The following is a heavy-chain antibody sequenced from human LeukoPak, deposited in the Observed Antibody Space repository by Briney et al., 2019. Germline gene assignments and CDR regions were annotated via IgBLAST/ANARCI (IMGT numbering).Heavy chain of an antibody. CDR1: GGTFSSYA. V-gene: IGHV1-69*05. D-gene: IGHD4-23*01. Sequence: GAWVKVSCKASGGTFSSYAISWVRQAPGQGLEWMGGIIPIFGTANYAQKFQGRVTITTDESTSTAYMELSSLRSEDTAVYYCARKAYGGKYFDYWGQGTLVTVSS. J-gene: IGHJ4*02. CDR2: IIPIFGTA. CDR3: ARKAYGGKYFDY.